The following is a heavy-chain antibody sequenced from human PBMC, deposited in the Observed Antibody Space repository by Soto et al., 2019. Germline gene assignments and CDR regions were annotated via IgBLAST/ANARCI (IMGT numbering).Heavy chain of an antibody. V-gene: IGHV3-30-3*01. CDR1: GLTFSSYA. Sequence: QVQLVESGGGVVQPGRSLRLSCAASGLTFSSYAMHWVRQAPGKGLEWVAVXXXDGSNKYYADSVKGRFTISRDNSKNTLYLQMNSXXXXXXAXXXXXXXRXXXXXXXXXXXXYYGMDVWGQGTTVTVSS. CDR3: XXXRXXXXXXXXXXXXYYGMDV. CDR2: XXXDGSNK. J-gene: IGHJ6*02.